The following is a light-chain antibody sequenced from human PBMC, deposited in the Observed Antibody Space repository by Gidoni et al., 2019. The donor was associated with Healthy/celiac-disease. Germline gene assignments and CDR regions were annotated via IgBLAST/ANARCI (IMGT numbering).Light chain of an antibody. CDR3: KQYNSWT. CDR1: QSISSW. J-gene: IGKJ1*01. CDR2: KAS. V-gene: IGKV1-5*03. Sequence: DIQMTQSPSTLSASVGDRVTITCRASQSISSWLAWYQQKPGKAPKLLIYKASSLESGVPSRFSGSGSGTEFTLTISSLQPDDFATYYCKQYNSWTFXQXTKVEIK.